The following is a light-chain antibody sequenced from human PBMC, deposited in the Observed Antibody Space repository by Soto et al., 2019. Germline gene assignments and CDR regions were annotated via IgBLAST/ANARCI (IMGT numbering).Light chain of an antibody. J-gene: IGLJ2*01. CDR3: QAWDSSTVV. V-gene: IGLV3-1*01. Sequence: SYELTQPPSVSVSPGQTASITCSGDKLGDKYASWYQQKPGQSPVLVIYQDIKRPSGIPERFSGSNSGNTATLTISGTQAMDEADYYCQAWDSSTVVFSGGTKLTVL. CDR1: KLGDKY. CDR2: QDI.